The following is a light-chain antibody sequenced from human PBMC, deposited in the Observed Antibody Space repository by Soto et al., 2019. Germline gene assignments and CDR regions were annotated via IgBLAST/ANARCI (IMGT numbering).Light chain of an antibody. Sequence: DIQMTQSPASLSASAGDRVTISCRASLGMSSRLAWYQQKPGQAPKLLIYAASTLPSGVPSRFSGSGSETDFTLTISSLQPEDFATYYCQQANNCPPTFGGGTKVDI. CDR1: LGMSSR. CDR3: QQANNCPPT. CDR2: AAS. V-gene: IGKV1D-12*01. J-gene: IGKJ4*01.